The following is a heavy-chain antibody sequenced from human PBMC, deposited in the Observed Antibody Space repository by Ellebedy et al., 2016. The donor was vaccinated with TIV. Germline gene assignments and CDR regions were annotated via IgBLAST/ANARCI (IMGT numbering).Heavy chain of an antibody. Sequence: GSLRLSCGVSGGSFSGYYWSWIRQPPGKGLEWIGEINHSGSTNYSPSLKSRVTISVDTSKNQFSLKLSSVTAADTAVYYCARVGDYYDSSGYYSHYFDYWGHGTLVTVSS. V-gene: IGHV4-34*01. D-gene: IGHD3-22*01. J-gene: IGHJ4*01. CDR3: ARVGDYYDSSGYYSHYFDY. CDR2: INHSGST. CDR1: GGSFSGYY.